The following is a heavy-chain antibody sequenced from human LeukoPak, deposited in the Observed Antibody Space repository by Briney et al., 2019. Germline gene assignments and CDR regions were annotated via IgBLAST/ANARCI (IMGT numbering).Heavy chain of an antibody. CDR1: GFTFGDYA. J-gene: IGHJ4*02. D-gene: IGHD3-22*01. Sequence: GGPLRLSCTGAGFTFGDYAMSWVRQAPGKGLEWVGFIRGKTYGGTTEYAASVKGRFTISRDDSKTIAYLQMNSLKTEDTAVYYCTYTYDSTGYYPGTFDYWGQGTLVTVSS. CDR3: TYTYDSTGYYPGTFDY. V-gene: IGHV3-49*04. CDR2: IRGKTYGGTT.